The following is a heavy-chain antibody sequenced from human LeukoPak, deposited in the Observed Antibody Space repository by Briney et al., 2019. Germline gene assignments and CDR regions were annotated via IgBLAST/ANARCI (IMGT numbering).Heavy chain of an antibody. D-gene: IGHD3-10*01. CDR2: ISSSSSTI. V-gene: IGHV3-48*01. Sequence: PGGSLRLSCAASGFTFSSYSMNWVRQAPGKGLEWVSYISSSSSTIYYADSVKGRFTISRDNAKNSLYLQMNSLRAEDTAVYYRARRVTMVRGVIITRWFDPWGQGTLVTVSS. J-gene: IGHJ5*02. CDR3: ARRVTMVRGVIITRWFDP. CDR1: GFTFSSYS.